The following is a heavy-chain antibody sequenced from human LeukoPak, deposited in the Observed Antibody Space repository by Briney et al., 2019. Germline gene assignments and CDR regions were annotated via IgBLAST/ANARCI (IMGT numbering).Heavy chain of an antibody. Sequence: SVKVSCKASGGTFSSYAISWVRQAPGQGLEWMGGIIPIFGTANYAQKFQGRVTITADESTSTAYMELSSLRSEDTAVYYCATPVSSSNAFDIWGQGTMVTVSS. CDR1: GGTFSSYA. J-gene: IGHJ3*02. D-gene: IGHD6-6*01. CDR2: IIPIFGTA. CDR3: ATPVSSSNAFDI. V-gene: IGHV1-69*13.